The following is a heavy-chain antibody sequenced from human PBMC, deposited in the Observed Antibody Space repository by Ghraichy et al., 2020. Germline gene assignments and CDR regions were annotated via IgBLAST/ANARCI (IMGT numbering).Heavy chain of an antibody. D-gene: IGHD3-10*01. CDR3: ARVTMVREVLLRQENSYNWLDP. Sequence: ASVKVSCKTSGYTFRNYDINWVRQATGQGLEWMGWMNPNSGNTGYAQKFQGRVTMTSDTSTSTAYMELSSLTSEDTAVYYCARVTMVREVLLRQENSYNWLDPWGQGTLVTVSS. CDR2: MNPNSGNT. J-gene: IGHJ5*02. CDR1: GYTFRNYD. V-gene: IGHV1-8*01.